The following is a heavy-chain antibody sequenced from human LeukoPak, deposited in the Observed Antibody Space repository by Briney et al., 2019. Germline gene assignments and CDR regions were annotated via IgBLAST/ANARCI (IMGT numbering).Heavy chain of an antibody. CDR2: ISSSSSYI. Sequence: PGGSLRLSCAASGFTFADYSMSWVRQAPGKGLEWVSSISSSSSYIFYADSVKGRFTISRDNARNSLFLQMNSLRAEDTAVYYCARGGRSTYFDWSPDYWGQGTLVTVSP. J-gene: IGHJ4*02. CDR3: ARGGRSTYFDWSPDY. V-gene: IGHV3-21*01. D-gene: IGHD3-9*01. CDR1: GFTFADYS.